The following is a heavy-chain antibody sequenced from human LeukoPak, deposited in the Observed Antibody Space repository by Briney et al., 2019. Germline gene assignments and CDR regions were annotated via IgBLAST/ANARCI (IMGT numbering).Heavy chain of an antibody. CDR1: GYTFTSYY. D-gene: IGHD3-22*01. CDR2: INPSGGST. Sequence: ASVKVSCKASGYTFTSYYMHWVRQAPGRGLEWMGIINPSGGSTSYAQKFQGRVTMTRDTSTSTVYMELSSLRSEDTAVYYCAREGLHYYDSSGYYPMDYWGQGTLVTVSS. CDR3: AREGLHYYDSSGYYPMDY. V-gene: IGHV1-46*01. J-gene: IGHJ4*02.